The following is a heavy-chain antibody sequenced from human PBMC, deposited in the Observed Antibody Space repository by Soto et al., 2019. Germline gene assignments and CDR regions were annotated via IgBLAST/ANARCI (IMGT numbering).Heavy chain of an antibody. CDR1: GYTFTSYG. J-gene: IGHJ4*02. CDR3: ARDGGHYSSGYFTPNGFYY. V-gene: IGHV1-18*01. Sequence: ASVKVSCKASGYTFTSYGISWVRQAPGQGLEWMGWISAYNGNTNYAQKLQGRVTMTTDTSTSTAYMELRSLRSDDTAVYYCARDGGHYSSGYFTPNGFYYWGQGTLVTVSS. CDR2: ISAYNGNT. D-gene: IGHD3-22*01.